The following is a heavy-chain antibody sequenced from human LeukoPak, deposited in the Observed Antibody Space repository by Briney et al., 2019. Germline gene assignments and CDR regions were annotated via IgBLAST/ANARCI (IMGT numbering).Heavy chain of an antibody. Sequence: GGSLRLSCAASGFTISSYCVPLVRQPPGKGLMWISRTNEDGSYADYADSVKGRFTISRDNAKNTVYLQMNSQRTEDTAVYFCGRINYNGDYWGRGTLVTVSS. J-gene: IGHJ4*02. CDR2: TNEDGSYA. V-gene: IGHV3-74*01. CDR1: GFTISSYC. D-gene: IGHD3-10*01. CDR3: GRINYNGDY.